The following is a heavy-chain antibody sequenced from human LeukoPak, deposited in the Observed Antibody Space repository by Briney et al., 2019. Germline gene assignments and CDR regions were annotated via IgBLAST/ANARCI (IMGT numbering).Heavy chain of an antibody. D-gene: IGHD3-3*01. Sequence: PSQTLSLTCTVSGGSISSGGYYWSWIRQPPGKGLEWIGYIYHSGSTYYNPSLKSRVTISVDRSKNQFSLKLSSVTAADTAVYYCARASTYDFWSGLFDYWGQGTLVTDSS. CDR2: IYHSGST. V-gene: IGHV4-30-2*01. CDR3: ARASTYDFWSGLFDY. J-gene: IGHJ4*02. CDR1: GGSISSGGYY.